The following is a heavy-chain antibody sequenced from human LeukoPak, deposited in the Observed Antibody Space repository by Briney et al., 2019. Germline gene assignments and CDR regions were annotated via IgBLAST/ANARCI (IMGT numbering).Heavy chain of an antibody. CDR3: ARHNRDAFDI. D-gene: IGHD2/OR15-2a*01. J-gene: IGHJ3*02. CDR1: GGSISSSSYY. Sequence: SETLSLTCTVSGGSISSSSYYWGWIRQPPGKGLEWIGNVYYSGNTYYNPSLKSRVTISVDTSKNQFSLKLSSVTAADTAVYYCARHNRDAFDIWGQGTMVTVSS. V-gene: IGHV4-39*07. CDR2: VYYSGNT.